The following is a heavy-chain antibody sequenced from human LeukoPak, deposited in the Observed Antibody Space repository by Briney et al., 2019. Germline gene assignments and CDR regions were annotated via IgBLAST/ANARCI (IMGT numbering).Heavy chain of an antibody. V-gene: IGHV3-23*01. CDR2: ISGSGGST. CDR1: GFTFSSYA. CDR3: AKHGSGSYYAAYYFDY. J-gene: IGHJ4*02. D-gene: IGHD3-10*01. Sequence: GGSLRLSCAASGFTFSSYAMSWVRQAPGKGLEWVSAISGSGGSTCYADSVKGRFTISRDNSKNTLYLQMNSLRAEDTAVYYCAKHGSGSYYAAYYFDYWGQGTLVTVSS.